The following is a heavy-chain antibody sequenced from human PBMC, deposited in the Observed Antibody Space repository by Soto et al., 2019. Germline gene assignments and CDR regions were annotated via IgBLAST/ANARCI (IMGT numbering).Heavy chain of an antibody. CDR3: AKALSGYTYGPFDY. J-gene: IGHJ4*02. CDR2: INWNAGSI. D-gene: IGHD5-18*01. V-gene: IGHV3-9*01. CDR1: GFTFDDYA. Sequence: LRLSCAASGFTFDDYAMHWVRQAPGKGLEWVSVINWNAGSIGYADSVKGRFTISKDIAKNSLYLQMNSLRAEDTALYYCAKALSGYTYGPFDYWGRGTLVTVSS.